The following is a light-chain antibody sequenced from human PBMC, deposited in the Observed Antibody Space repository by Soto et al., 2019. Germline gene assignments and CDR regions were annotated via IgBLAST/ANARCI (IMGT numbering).Light chain of an antibody. Sequence: EILMTQSADTLSVPPGDRATLSCWASQSVRSDLAWYQKKPGQAPRLLIFSASTRASGIPARFSGSGSGTEFNLTISSLQPEDVGVYYCQQYCEWFSFGGGTKVELK. V-gene: IGKV3-15*01. CDR1: QSVRSD. J-gene: IGKJ4*01. CDR2: SAS. CDR3: QQYCEWFS.